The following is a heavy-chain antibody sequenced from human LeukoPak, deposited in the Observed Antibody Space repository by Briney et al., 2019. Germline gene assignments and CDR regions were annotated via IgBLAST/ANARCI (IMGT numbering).Heavy chain of an antibody. Sequence: QTGGSLRLSCAASGFTFSSDAMSWVRQAPGKGLEWVSAISGSGGSTYYADSVTGPFTISRDNSKNTLYLQMNSLRAEDTAVYYCAKEGDEIYFGYWGQGTLVTVSS. CDR3: AKEGDEIYFGY. J-gene: IGHJ4*02. V-gene: IGHV3-23*01. CDR2: ISGSGGST. CDR1: GFTFSSDA.